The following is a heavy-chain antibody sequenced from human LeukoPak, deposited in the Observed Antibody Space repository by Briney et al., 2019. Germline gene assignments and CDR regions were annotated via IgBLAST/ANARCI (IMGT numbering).Heavy chain of an antibody. CDR3: ARVKVAVAATDDAFEI. CDR1: GFTFSSYA. J-gene: IGHJ3*02. D-gene: IGHD6-19*01. Sequence: GGSLTLSCAVSGFTFSSYAMSWVRQAQGKGLEWVSTFSGCGGSTYYADSVKGRFTISRDNAKNTLYLQMNSLRAVDTAVYHCARVKVAVAATDDAFEIWGQGTIVTVSS. CDR2: FSGCGGST. V-gene: IGHV3-23*01.